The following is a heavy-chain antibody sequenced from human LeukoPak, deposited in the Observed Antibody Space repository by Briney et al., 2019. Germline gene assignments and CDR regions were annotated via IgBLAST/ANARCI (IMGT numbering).Heavy chain of an antibody. CDR1: GFTFSTYA. CDR3: AKGSAMDV. J-gene: IGHJ6*02. CDR2: ICGGTGST. V-gene: IGHV3-23*01. Sequence: PGGSLRLSCAASGFTFSTYAMSWVRQAPGKGLEWVSTICGGTGSTYYADSVKGRFAVSRDNFRTTLYLQMNSLRAEDTAIYYCAKGSAMDVWGQGTTVTVSS.